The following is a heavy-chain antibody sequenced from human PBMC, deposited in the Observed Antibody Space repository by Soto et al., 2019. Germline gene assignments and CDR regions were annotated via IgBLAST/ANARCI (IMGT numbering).Heavy chain of an antibody. Sequence: SETLSHTCPISGGYVRVYDGSWIRQPPGQALEWIGYIYDTGSPYYNPALRSRVSISADTSKNQISLKLTSATAADTAVYYCARGVGSSPPRYWGRGTLVTVSS. J-gene: IGHJ4*02. CDR3: ARGVGSSPPRY. D-gene: IGHD1-26*01. CDR2: IYDTGSP. CDR1: GGYVRVYD. V-gene: IGHV4-59*02.